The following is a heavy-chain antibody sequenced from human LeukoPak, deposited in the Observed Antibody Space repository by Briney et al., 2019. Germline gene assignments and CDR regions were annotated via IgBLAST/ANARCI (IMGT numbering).Heavy chain of an antibody. J-gene: IGHJ4*02. CDR3: AREVWYYFDY. CDR1: RYTFTSYC. Sequence: ASVKVSCKASRYTFTSYCISWVRQGPGQGLEWVGWLSAYNGNTNYAQKLQGRVTMTTDTSTSTAYMELRSLRSDDTAVYYCAREVWYYFDYWGQGTLVTVSS. CDR2: LSAYNGNT. D-gene: IGHD2-8*02. V-gene: IGHV1-18*01.